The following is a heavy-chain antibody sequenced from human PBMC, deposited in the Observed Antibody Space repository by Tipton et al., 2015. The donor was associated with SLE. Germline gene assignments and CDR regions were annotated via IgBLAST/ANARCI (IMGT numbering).Heavy chain of an antibody. V-gene: IGHV3-30*02. CDR1: GFTFSSYG. J-gene: IGHJ4*02. D-gene: IGHD3-3*01. CDR3: AKDRAPYDFWSGYPQSY. CDR2: IRYDGSNK. Sequence: SLRLSCAASGFTFSSYGMHWVRQAPGKGLEWVAFIRYDGSNKYYADSVKGRFTISRDNSKNTLYLQMNSLRAEDTAVYYCAKDRAPYDFWSGYPQSYWGQGTLVTVSS.